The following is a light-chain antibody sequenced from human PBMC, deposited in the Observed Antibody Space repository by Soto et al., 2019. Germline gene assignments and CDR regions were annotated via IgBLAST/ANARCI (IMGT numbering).Light chain of an antibody. CDR3: QQRSNWPLT. CDR2: DAS. V-gene: IGKV3-11*01. J-gene: IGKJ4*01. CDR1: QSVSSY. Sequence: ESNFTPSRATLSFSQGESATLSCRASQSVSSYLAWYQQKPGQAPRLLIFDASNRATGIPARFSGSGSGTDFTLTISSLEPEDFAVYYCQQRSNWPLTFGGGTNVDI.